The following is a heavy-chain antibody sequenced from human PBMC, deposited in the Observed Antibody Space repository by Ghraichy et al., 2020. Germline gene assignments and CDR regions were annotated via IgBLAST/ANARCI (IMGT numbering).Heavy chain of an antibody. CDR2: ISGSGGST. J-gene: IGHJ4*02. V-gene: IGHV3-23*01. CDR3: AKDGRVLWFGEFAY. CDR1: GFTFSSYA. D-gene: IGHD3-10*01. Sequence: ESLNISCAASGFTFSSYAMSWVRQAPGKGLEWVSAISGSGGSTYYADSVKGRFTISRDNSKNTLYLQMNSLRAEDTAVYYCAKDGRVLWFGEFAYWGQGTLVTVSS.